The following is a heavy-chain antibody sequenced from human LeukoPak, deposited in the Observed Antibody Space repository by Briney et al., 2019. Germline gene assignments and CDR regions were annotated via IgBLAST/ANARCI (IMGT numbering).Heavy chain of an antibody. J-gene: IGHJ4*02. Sequence: SETLSLTCTVSGDSINSLDLWSWVRQPPGKGLEWIGEMYLSGTTHSNPSVKSRVTISIDKSKDQFFLNLSSVTAADTAVYYCAGLVGRYSSGLYHYYFDYWGQGTLVTVSS. V-gene: IGHV4-4*02. CDR1: GDSINSLDL. CDR3: AGLVGRYSSGLYHYYFDY. CDR2: MYLSGTT. D-gene: IGHD3-22*01.